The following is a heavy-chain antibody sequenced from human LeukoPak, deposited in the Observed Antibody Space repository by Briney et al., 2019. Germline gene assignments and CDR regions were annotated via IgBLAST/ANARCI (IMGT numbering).Heavy chain of an antibody. CDR1: GYTLTSYG. Sequence: ASVKVSCKASGYTLTSYGISWVRQAPGQGLEWMGWISAYNGNTNYAQKLQGRVTMTTDTSTSTAYMELRSLRSDDTAVYYCAREYSYGPPWDYWGQGTLVTVSS. J-gene: IGHJ4*02. CDR3: AREYSYGPPWDY. V-gene: IGHV1-18*01. CDR2: ISAYNGNT. D-gene: IGHD5-18*01.